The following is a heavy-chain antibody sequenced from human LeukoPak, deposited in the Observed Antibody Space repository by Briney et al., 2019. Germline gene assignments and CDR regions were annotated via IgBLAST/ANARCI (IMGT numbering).Heavy chain of an antibody. CDR3: AGGRRSYNFDY. CDR1: GGSISSYY. D-gene: IGHD1-26*01. V-gene: IGHV4-59*01. CDR2: IYYSGST. Sequence: SETLSLICTVSGGSISSYYWSWIRQPPGKGLEWIGYIYYSGSTNYNPSLKSRVTISVDTSKNQFSLKLSSVTAADTAVYYCAGGRRSYNFDYWGQGTLVTVSS. J-gene: IGHJ4*02.